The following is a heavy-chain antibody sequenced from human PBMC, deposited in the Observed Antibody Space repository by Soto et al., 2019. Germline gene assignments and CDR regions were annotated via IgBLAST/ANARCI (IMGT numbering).Heavy chain of an antibody. V-gene: IGHV1-3*01. Sequence: QVQLVQSGAEVKKPGASVKVSCKASGYTFTSYAMHWVRQAPGQRLEWMGWINAGNGNTKYSQKFQGRVTITRDTSASTADMELSSLRSEDTAVYYCATSTGYSSSWYWFDPWGQGTLVTVSS. CDR2: INAGNGNT. J-gene: IGHJ5*02. CDR1: GYTFTSYA. D-gene: IGHD6-13*01. CDR3: ATSTGYSSSWYWFDP.